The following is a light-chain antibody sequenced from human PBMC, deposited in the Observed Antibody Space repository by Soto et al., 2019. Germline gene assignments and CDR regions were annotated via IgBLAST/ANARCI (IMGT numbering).Light chain of an antibody. V-gene: IGLV2-14*01. Sequence: QSALTQPASVSGSPGQSITISCTGTNSDVGGYDRVSWYQHHPGKAPKLLIFEVYNRPSGISDRFSGSKSGDTASLTISGLRAEDEADYYCCTSYEGGGRYVFGTGTKLTVL. J-gene: IGLJ1*01. CDR3: TSYEGGGRYV. CDR2: EVY. CDR1: NSDVGGYDR.